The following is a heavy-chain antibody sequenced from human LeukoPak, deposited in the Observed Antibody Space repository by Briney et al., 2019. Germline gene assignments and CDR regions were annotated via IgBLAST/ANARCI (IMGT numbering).Heavy chain of an antibody. V-gene: IGHV1-46*01. J-gene: IGHJ4*02. Sequence: EASVKVSCKASGYTFTNYYIHWVRQAPGQGLEWMGLINPRDGSTTYAQRFQGRVTMTRETSTSTVYMDLSNLRSDDTAVYYCAKSYGSGRAHDFWGQGTLVTVSS. CDR3: AKSYGSGRAHDF. CDR2: INPRDGST. CDR1: GYTFTNYY. D-gene: IGHD3-10*01.